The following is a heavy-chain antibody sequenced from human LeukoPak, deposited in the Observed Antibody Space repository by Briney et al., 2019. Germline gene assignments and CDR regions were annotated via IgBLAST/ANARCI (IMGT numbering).Heavy chain of an antibody. Sequence: GGSLRLSCAASGFTFSNYGMSWVRQAPGKGLEWVSAISGSGGSAYYADSVKGRFPISRDNSKNTLYLQMNSLRAEDTAVYYCAKDCTNGVCYALDIWGQGTMVTVSS. CDR3: AKDCTNGVCYALDI. CDR2: ISGSGGSA. CDR1: GFTFSNYG. J-gene: IGHJ3*02. D-gene: IGHD2-8*01. V-gene: IGHV3-23*01.